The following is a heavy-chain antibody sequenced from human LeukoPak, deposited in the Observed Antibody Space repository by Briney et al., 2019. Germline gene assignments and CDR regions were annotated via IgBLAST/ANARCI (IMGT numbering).Heavy chain of an antibody. D-gene: IGHD3-22*01. CDR1: GGSFSGYY. CDR3: ASTYYYDPAAFDI. J-gene: IGHJ3*02. Sequence: PSETLSLTCAVYGGSFSGYYWSWIRQPPGKGLEWIGYIYYSGSTNFNPSLKSRVTISVDTSKNQFSLKLSSVTAADTAVYYCASTYYYDPAAFDIWGQGTMVTVSS. CDR2: IYYSGST. V-gene: IGHV4-59*08.